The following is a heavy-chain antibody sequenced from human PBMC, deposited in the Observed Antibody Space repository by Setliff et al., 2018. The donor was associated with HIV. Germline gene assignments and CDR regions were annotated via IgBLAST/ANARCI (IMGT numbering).Heavy chain of an antibody. J-gene: IGHJ4*02. D-gene: IGHD6-13*01. Sequence: SVKVSCKASGGTFSYYTFTWVRQAPGQGLEWLGRIVPLLGVPDYAQKFQGRVTFTADRSTSTAYMELSSLRSEDTAVYYCASGSYSSSSELAFDYWGQGTLVTSPQ. V-gene: IGHV1-69*02. CDR1: GGTFSYYT. CDR3: ASGSYSSSSELAFDY. CDR2: IVPLLGVP.